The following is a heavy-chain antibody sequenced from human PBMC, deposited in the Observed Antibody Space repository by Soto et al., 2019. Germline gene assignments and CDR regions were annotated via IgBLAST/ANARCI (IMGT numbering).Heavy chain of an antibody. V-gene: IGHV3-23*01. CDR1: GSTFSTYA. D-gene: IGHD6-19*01. Sequence: GGSLRLSCAASGSTFSTYAMTWVRQAPGKWLEWVSGIGGSGSSTFYADSVKGRFTISRDNSRNTVYLKINSPRAEDTAVYYCAKDFNEGEDITVARTWGQGTLVTVSS. J-gene: IGHJ4*02. CDR2: IGGSGSST. CDR3: AKDFNEGEDITVART.